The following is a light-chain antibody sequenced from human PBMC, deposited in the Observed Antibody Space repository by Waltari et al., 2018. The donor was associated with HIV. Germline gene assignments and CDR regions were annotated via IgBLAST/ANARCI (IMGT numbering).Light chain of an antibody. Sequence: DIQMTQSPSTLSASIGDRVSIPCRASHNVGDWLAWYQQKPGKAPSLLISKASTVESGVPTNFSGSGSGTYFTLTISGLRPDDFATYYCQQYSSFPVTFGQGTKL. J-gene: IGKJ2*01. CDR1: HNVGDW. V-gene: IGKV1-5*03. CDR3: QQYSSFPVT. CDR2: KAS.